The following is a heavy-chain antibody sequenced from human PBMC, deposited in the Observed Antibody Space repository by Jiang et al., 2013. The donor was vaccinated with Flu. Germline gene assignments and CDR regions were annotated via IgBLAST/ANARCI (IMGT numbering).Heavy chain of an antibody. CDR3: ARRAIAAAGTYGMDV. J-gene: IGHJ6*02. V-gene: IGHV5-51*03. CDR1: GYSFPSYW. CDR2: IFLGDSDT. D-gene: IGHD6-13*01. Sequence: GAEVKKPGESLKISCKVSGYSFPSYWIAWVRQMPGKGLEWMGIIFLGDSDTRYSPSFQGQVTISADKSINTAYLQWNSLKASDTAMYYCARRAIAAAGTYGMDVWGQGPRSPSP.